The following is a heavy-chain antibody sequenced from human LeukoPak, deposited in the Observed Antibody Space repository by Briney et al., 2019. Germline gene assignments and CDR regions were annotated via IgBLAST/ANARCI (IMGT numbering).Heavy chain of an antibody. CDR3: ARARIRRYFDWLLFDY. CDR2: ISAYNGNT. D-gene: IGHD3-9*01. CDR1: GYTFTSYG. V-gene: IGHV1-18*01. Sequence: ASVKVSCKASGYTFTSYGISWVRQAPGQGLEWMGWISAYNGNTNYAQKLQGRVTMTTDTSTSTAYMELRSLRSDDTAVYYCARARIRRYFDWLLFDYWGQGTLVTVSS. J-gene: IGHJ4*02.